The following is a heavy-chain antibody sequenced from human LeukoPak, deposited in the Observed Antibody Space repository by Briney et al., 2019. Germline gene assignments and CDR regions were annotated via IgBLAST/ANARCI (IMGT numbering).Heavy chain of an antibody. CDR3: ARDYRSGRSNWFDP. D-gene: IGHD6-19*01. CDR1: GDTLSSDT. CDR2: IIPILGIA. V-gene: IGHV1-69*04. Sequence: GASVKVSCKASGDTLSSDTISWVRQAPGQGLEWVGRIIPILGIANYAQKFQGRVTITADKSTSTAYMELSSLRSEDTAVYYCARDYRSGRSNWFDPWGQGTLVTVSS. J-gene: IGHJ5*02.